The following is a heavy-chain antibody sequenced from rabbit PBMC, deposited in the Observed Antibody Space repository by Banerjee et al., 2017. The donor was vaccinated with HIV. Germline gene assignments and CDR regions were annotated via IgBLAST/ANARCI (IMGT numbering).Heavy chain of an antibody. V-gene: IGHV1S45*01. CDR2: INPVFGST. CDR1: GFDFSNYYV. CDR3: ARTYADSSYYPNL. J-gene: IGHJ4*01. D-gene: IGHD8-1*01. Sequence: QEQLKESGGGLVQPGGSLKLSCKASGFDFSNYYVSWVRQAPGKGLEWIGYINPVFGSTYYASWAKGRFTISKTSSTTVTLQMTSLTAADTATYFCARTYADSSYYPNLWGPGTLVTVS.